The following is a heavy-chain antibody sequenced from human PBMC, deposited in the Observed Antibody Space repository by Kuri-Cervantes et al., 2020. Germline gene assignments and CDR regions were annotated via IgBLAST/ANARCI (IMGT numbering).Heavy chain of an antibody. Sequence: SVKVSCKASGGTFSSYAISWVRQAPGQGLEWMGGIIPIFGTANYAQKFQGRVTITRDTSASTAYMELSSLRSEDTAVYYCARAPKAGTFWFDPWGQGTLVTVSS. D-gene: IGHD6-19*01. V-gene: IGHV1-69*05. J-gene: IGHJ5*02. CDR1: GGTFSSYA. CDR2: IIPIFGTA. CDR3: ARAPKAGTFWFDP.